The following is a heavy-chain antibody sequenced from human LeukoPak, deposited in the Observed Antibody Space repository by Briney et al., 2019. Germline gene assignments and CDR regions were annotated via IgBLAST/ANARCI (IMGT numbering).Heavy chain of an antibody. CDR1: GCSISSYY. Sequence: SETLSLTCTVSGCSISSYYWSWIRQPPGKGLEWIGDIYYSGSTNYNPSLKNGVSISVDTSKNPFSLKLSSMTAADTAVYYCARGNCSSTSCSPYYYMDVWGKGTTVTVSS. V-gene: IGHV4-59*01. CDR2: IYYSGST. D-gene: IGHD2-2*01. CDR3: ARGNCSSTSCSPYYYMDV. J-gene: IGHJ6*03.